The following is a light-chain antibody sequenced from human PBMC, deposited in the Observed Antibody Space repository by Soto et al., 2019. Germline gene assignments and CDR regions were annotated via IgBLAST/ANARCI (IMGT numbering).Light chain of an antibody. V-gene: IGLV1-40*01. J-gene: IGLJ1*01. Sequence: QSVLTQPPSVSGAPGQRVTISCTGSSSNIGAGYDVHWYQQFPGTAPKLLIYGNSNRPSGVPDRFSGSKSGTSASLAITGLQAEDEAEYYCQSYDSSLSGVFGSGTKLTVL. CDR2: GNS. CDR1: SSNIGAGYD. CDR3: QSYDSSLSGV.